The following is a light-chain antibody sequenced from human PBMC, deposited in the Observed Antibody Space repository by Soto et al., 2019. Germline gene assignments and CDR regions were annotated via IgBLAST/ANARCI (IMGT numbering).Light chain of an antibody. CDR2: SNN. Sequence: QSVLTQPPSASGTPGQRVTISCSGSSSNIGSNTVNWYQQLPGTAPKLLIYSNNQRPSGVPDRFYGSKSGTSASLAISGLQSEDEADYYCAAWDDRLNGPVFGGGTKLTVL. CDR1: SSNIGSNT. V-gene: IGLV1-44*01. CDR3: AAWDDRLNGPV. J-gene: IGLJ2*01.